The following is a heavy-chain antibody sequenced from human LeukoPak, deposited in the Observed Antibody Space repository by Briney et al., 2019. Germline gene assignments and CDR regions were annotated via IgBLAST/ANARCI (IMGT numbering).Heavy chain of an antibody. J-gene: IGHJ3*02. V-gene: IGHV1-69*13. CDR1: GGTFSSYA. CDR2: IIPIFGTA. CDR3: ATPLIPDAFDI. D-gene: IGHD2-2*01. Sequence: ASVKVSCKASGGTFSSYAISWVRQAPGQGLEWMGGIIPIFGTANYAQKFQGRVTITADESTSTAYTELSSLRSEDTAVYYCATPLIPDAFDIWGQGTMVTVSS.